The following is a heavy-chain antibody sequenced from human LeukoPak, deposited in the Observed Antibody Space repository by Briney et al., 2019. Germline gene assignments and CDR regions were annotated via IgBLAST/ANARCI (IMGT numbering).Heavy chain of an antibody. Sequence: GGSLRLSCAASGFTFSSYGMHWVRQAPGKGLEWVAVIWYDGSNKYYADSVKGRFTISRDNSKNTLYLQMNSLRAEDTAVYYCARDGGSGSYVMYYFDYWGQGTLVTVSS. J-gene: IGHJ4*02. D-gene: IGHD1-26*01. V-gene: IGHV3-33*01. CDR2: IWYDGSNK. CDR1: GFTFSSYG. CDR3: ARDGGSGSYVMYYFDY.